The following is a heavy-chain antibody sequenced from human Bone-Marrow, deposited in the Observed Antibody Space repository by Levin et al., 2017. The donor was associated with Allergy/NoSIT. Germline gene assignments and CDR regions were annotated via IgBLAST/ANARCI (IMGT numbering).Heavy chain of an antibody. CDR2: ISYDGDNK. Sequence: PGGSLRLSCVASGFDFSHYGMHWVRQAPGKGLEWVSVISYDGDNKNYADFVKDRFTISRDNSKNTLYLQMNSLTAEDTAVYYCAKDPSRYCTGGSCTYQDYWGQGILVTVSA. CDR1: GFDFSHYG. D-gene: IGHD2-15*01. V-gene: IGHV3-30*18. CDR3: AKDPSRYCTGGSCTYQDY. J-gene: IGHJ4*02.